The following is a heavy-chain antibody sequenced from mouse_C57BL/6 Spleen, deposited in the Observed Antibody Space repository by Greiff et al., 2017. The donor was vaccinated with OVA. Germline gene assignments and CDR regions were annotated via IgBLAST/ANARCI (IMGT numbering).Heavy chain of an antibody. CDR3: ARLGYYYGSSFAWFAY. Sequence: EVQVVDSGGGLVKPGGSLKLSCAASGFTFSSYTMSWVRQTPEKRLEWVATISGGGGNTYYPDSVKGRFTISRDNAKNTLYLQMSSLRSEDTALYYCARLGYYYGSSFAWFAYWGQGTLVTVSA. J-gene: IGHJ3*01. CDR1: GFTFSSYT. D-gene: IGHD1-1*01. CDR2: ISGGGGNT. V-gene: IGHV5-9*01.